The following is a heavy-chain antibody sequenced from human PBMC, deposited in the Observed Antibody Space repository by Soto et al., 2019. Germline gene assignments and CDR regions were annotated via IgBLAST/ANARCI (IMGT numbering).Heavy chain of an antibody. CDR1: GFTFRSYG. Sequence: GGSLRLSCAASGFTFRSYGMHWVRQAPGKGLEWVAVISYDGSNKYYADSVKGRFTISRDNSKNTLYLQMNSLRAEDTAVYYCARDTVLLWFGEPSFDPWGQGTLVTVSS. CDR3: ARDTVLLWFGEPSFDP. J-gene: IGHJ5*02. CDR2: ISYDGSNK. D-gene: IGHD3-10*01. V-gene: IGHV3-30*03.